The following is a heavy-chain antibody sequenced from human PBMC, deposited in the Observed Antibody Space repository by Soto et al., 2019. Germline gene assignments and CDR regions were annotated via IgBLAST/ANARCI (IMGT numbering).Heavy chain of an antibody. CDR3: AKVNDYISSSSGRHYYYYGMDV. D-gene: IGHD6-6*01. CDR2: ISYDGSNK. Sequence: GGSLRLSCAASGFTFSSYGMHWVRQAPGKGLEWVAVISYDGSNKYYADSVKGRFTISRDNSKNTLYLQMNSLRAEDTAVYYCAKVNDYISSSSGRHYYYYGMDVWGQGTTVTVSS. V-gene: IGHV3-30*18. CDR1: GFTFSSYG. J-gene: IGHJ6*02.